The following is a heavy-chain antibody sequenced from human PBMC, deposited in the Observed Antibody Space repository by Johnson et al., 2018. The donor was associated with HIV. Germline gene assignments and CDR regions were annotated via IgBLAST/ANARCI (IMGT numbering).Heavy chain of an antibody. Sequence: VQLVESGGGLVKPGGSLRLSCAASGFTFSDYDMHWVRQATGKGLEWVSGIGTTGHTYYADSVKGRFTISRDNSKNTLYLQMNSLIAEDTAVYYCARGRWELYGDDAFDIWGQGTMVTVSS. CDR1: GFTFSDYD. CDR3: ARGRWELYGDDAFDI. V-gene: IGHV3-13*01. CDR2: IGTTGHT. J-gene: IGHJ3*02. D-gene: IGHD1-26*01.